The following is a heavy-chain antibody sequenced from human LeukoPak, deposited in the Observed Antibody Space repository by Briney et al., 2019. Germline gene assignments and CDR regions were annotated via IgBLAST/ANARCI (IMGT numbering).Heavy chain of an antibody. Sequence: PSETLSLTCTVSGGSISSGDYYWSWIRQPPGKGLEWIGYIYYSGSTYYNPSLKSRVTISVDTSKNQFSLKLSSVTAADTAVYYCARNTYSSGWHRSLNLWGRGTLVTVSS. CDR3: ARNTYSSGWHRSLNL. J-gene: IGHJ2*01. D-gene: IGHD6-19*01. CDR2: IYYSGST. CDR1: GGSISSGDYY. V-gene: IGHV4-30-4*01.